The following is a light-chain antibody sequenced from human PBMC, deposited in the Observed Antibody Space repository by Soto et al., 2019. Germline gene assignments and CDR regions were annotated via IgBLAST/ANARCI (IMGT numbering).Light chain of an antibody. CDR3: QQYGSSPYT. CDR2: GTS. CDR1: QNVGSRY. Sequence: EIVLTQSPGTLSLSPGERATLSCRASQNVGSRYLAWYQQKPGQAPGLLIYGTSNRATGIPDRFSGSGSGTDFSLTISRLEPEDFAVYYCQQYGSSPYTFGQGTKLEIK. J-gene: IGKJ2*01. V-gene: IGKV3-20*01.